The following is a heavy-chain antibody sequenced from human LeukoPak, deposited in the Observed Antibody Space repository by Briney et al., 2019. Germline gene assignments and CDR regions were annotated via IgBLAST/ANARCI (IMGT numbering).Heavy chain of an antibody. V-gene: IGHV3-74*01. CDR2: INSDGSST. CDR1: GFTFSSYW. CDR3: TSDWKAWDY. D-gene: IGHD1-1*01. J-gene: IGHJ4*02. Sequence: PGGSLRLSCAASGFTFSSYWMHWVRQAPGKGLVWVSRINSDGSSTSYADSVKGRFTMSRDNAKNTLYLQMNSLRVEDTAVYYCTSDWKAWDYWGQGTLVTVSS.